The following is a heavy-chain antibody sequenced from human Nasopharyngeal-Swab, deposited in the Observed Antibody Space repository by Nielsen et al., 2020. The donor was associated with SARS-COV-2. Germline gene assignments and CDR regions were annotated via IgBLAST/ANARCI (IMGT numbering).Heavy chain of an antibody. Sequence: SETLSLTCAVYGGSFSGYYWSWIRQPPGKGLEWNGEINHSGSTNYNPSLKSRVTISVDTSKNQFSLKLSSVTAADTAVYYCARAPYGIDPWGQGTLVTVSS. V-gene: IGHV4-34*01. D-gene: IGHD4-17*01. CDR1: GGSFSGYY. CDR2: INHSGST. CDR3: ARAPYGIDP. J-gene: IGHJ5*02.